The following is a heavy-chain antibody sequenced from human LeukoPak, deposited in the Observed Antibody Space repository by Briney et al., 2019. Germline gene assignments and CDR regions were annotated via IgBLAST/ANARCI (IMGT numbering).Heavy chain of an antibody. V-gene: IGHV2-5*01. CDR3: THISGGYSNWYFDL. J-gene: IGHJ2*01. CDR1: GFSLSTSGVG. D-gene: IGHD3-22*01. Sequence: SGPTLVKPTQTLTLTCTFSGFSLSTSGVGVGWIRQPPGEALEWLALIFWNDDMRYNPSLMARLTITKATSKKQVVLTMTNVDPVDTATYYCTHISGGYSNWYFDLWGRGTLVTVSS. CDR2: IFWNDDM.